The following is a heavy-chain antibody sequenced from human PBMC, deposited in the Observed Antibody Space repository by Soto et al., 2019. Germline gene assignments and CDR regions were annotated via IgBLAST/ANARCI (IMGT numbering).Heavy chain of an antibody. V-gene: IGHV4-31*03. J-gene: IGHJ4*02. CDR2: IYYSGST. CDR1: GGSISSGGYY. Sequence: SETLSLTCTVSGGSISSGGYYWSWIRQHPGKGLEWIGYIYYSGSTYYNPSLKSRVTISVDTSKNQFSLKLSSVTAADTAVYYCASYGIAAAAPLEDYWGQGTLVTVSS. D-gene: IGHD6-13*01. CDR3: ASYGIAAAAPLEDY.